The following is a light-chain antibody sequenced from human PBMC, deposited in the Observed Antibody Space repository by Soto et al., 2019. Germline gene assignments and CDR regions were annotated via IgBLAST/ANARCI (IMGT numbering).Light chain of an antibody. CDR1: SSDVGRYDY. CDR3: CSFAGSYSYV. V-gene: IGLV2-11*01. J-gene: IGLJ1*01. CDR2: DVT. Sequence: QSALTQPRSVSGSPGQSVTISCTGTSSDVGRYDYVSWYQQYPGEAPKLIIYDVTERPSGVPDRFSGSKSGNTASLTISGLRAEDEAAYSCCSFAGSYSYVFGSGTKLTVI.